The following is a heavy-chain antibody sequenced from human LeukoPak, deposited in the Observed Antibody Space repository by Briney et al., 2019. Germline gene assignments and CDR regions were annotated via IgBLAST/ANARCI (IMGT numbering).Heavy chain of an antibody. V-gene: IGHV3-23*01. D-gene: IGHD3-3*01. J-gene: IGHJ4*02. CDR1: GFTFSSYA. CDR2: ISGSGGST. CDR3: AKRRYDFWCGYKDLAY. Sequence: GGSLRLSCAASGFTFSSYAMSWVRQTPGKGLEWVSVISGSGGSTYYADSVKGRFTVSRDNSKNTLYLQMNSLRAEDTAVYYCAKRRYDFWCGYKDLAYWGQGTLVTVSS.